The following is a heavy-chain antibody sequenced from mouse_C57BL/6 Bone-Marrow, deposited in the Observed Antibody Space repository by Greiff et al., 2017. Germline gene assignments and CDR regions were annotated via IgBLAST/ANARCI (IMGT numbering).Heavy chain of an antibody. CDR3: ASGDGYYGY. V-gene: IGHV1-82*01. Sequence: QVQLQQSGPELVKPGASVKISCKASGYAFSSSWMNWVKQRPGTGLEWIGRIYPGDGDTNYNGKFKGKATLTADKSSSTAYMQLSSLTSEDSAVYFCASGDGYYGYWGQGTTLTVSS. CDR2: IYPGDGDT. CDR1: GYAFSSSW. D-gene: IGHD2-3*01. J-gene: IGHJ2*01.